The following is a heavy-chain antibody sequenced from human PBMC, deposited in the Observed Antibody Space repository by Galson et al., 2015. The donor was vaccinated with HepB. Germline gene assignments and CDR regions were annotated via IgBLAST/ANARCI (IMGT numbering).Heavy chain of an antibody. Sequence: SVKVSCKASGYTFTSYYMHWVRQAPGQGLEWMGIINPSGGSTSYAQKFQGRVTMARDTSTSTVYMELSSLRSEDTAVYYCARGGSSSSAVYYYYGMDVWGQGTTVTVSS. CDR3: ARGGSSSSAVYYYYGMDV. V-gene: IGHV1-46*01. D-gene: IGHD6-6*01. CDR1: GYTFTSYY. CDR2: INPSGGST. J-gene: IGHJ6*02.